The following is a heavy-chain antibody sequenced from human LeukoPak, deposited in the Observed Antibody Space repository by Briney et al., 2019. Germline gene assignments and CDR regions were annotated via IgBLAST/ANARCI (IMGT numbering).Heavy chain of an antibody. J-gene: IGHJ4*02. CDR2: ISGSGGSI. CDR3: AKDLQQWLFDY. Sequence: PGGSLRLPCAASGFTYSSYDMIWVRHARGKGLEWVTAISGSGGSIYYADSVKGRLTISRDNCKNTLYLQINSLRAEDTAVYYCAKDLQQWLFDYWGQGTLVTVSS. V-gene: IGHV3-23*01. CDR1: GFTYSSYD. D-gene: IGHD6-19*01.